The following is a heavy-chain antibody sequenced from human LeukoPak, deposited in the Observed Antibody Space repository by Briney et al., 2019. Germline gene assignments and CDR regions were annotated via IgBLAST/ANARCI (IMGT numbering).Heavy chain of an antibody. Sequence: GGSLSLFCAASGFPFSIYGMHWVRQSPGEGLEGVAFIRYWGSNKYYADSVKGRFTISRDNSKHTLYLQMNTQSAEDTAVYYCAKDFSDLYDSSGYSRVFDFWGQGTLVTVSS. V-gene: IGHV3-30*02. CDR2: IRYWGSNK. J-gene: IGHJ4*02. CDR1: GFPFSIYG. CDR3: AKDFSDLYDSSGYSRVFDF. D-gene: IGHD3-22*01.